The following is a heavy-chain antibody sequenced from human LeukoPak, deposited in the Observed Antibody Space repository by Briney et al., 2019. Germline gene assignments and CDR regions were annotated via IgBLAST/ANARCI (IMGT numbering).Heavy chain of an antibody. CDR3: AKWREGTMVYFDY. J-gene: IGHJ4*02. V-gene: IGHV3-21*04. CDR1: GFTFSGYS. CDR2: ITTGNDK. Sequence: GESLRLSCAASGFTFSGYSMNWVRQAPGKGLEWVSSITTGNDKFYADSVKGRFTISRDNSKNTVYLQMNSLRAEDTALYYCAKWREGTMVYFDYWGQGTLVTVSS. D-gene: IGHD3-10*01.